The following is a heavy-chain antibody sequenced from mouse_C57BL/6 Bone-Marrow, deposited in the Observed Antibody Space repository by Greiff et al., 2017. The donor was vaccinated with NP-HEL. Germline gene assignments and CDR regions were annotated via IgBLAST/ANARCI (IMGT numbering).Heavy chain of an antibody. V-gene: IGHV5-16*01. Sequence: EVMLVESEGGLVQPGSSMKLSCTASGFTFSDYYMAWVRQVPEKGLEWVANINYDGSSTYYLDSLKSRFIISRDNAKNILYLQMSSLKSEDTATYYCARAPSSYDYAMDYWGQGTSVTVSS. D-gene: IGHD1-1*01. J-gene: IGHJ4*01. CDR2: INYDGSST. CDR1: GFTFSDYY. CDR3: ARAPSSYDYAMDY.